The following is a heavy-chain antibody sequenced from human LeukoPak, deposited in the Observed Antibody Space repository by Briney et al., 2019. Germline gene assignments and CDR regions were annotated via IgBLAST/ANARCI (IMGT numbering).Heavy chain of an antibody. CDR2: IYYSGST. CDR3: ARPEAANYYYGMDV. Sequence: SETLSLTCTVSGGSMSSSSYYWGWIRQPPGKGLEWIGSIYYSGSTYYNPSLKSRVTISVDTSKNQFSLKLSSVTAADTAVYYCARPEAANYYYGMDVWGQGTTVTVTS. V-gene: IGHV4-39*01. J-gene: IGHJ6*02. CDR1: GGSMSSSSYY.